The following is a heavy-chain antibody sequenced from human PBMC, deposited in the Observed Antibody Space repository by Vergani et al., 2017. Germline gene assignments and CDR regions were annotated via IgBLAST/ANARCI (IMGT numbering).Heavy chain of an antibody. J-gene: IGHJ5*02. CDR1: GFTFSSYA. V-gene: IGHV3-23*01. Sequence: EVQLLESGGGLVQPGGSLRLSCGASGFTFSSYAMTWVRQAPGKGLEWVSAISGSGGNTFYTDAVQGRFTISRDNSKDTLYLQMNSLRDEDTAIYYCARLQDCWSRSGPNWFDPWGQGTMVTVSS. CDR2: ISGSGGNT. CDR3: ARLQDCWSRSGPNWFDP. D-gene: IGHD3-3*01.